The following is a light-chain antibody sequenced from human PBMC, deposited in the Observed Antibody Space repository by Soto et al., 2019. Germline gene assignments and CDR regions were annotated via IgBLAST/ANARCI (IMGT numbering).Light chain of an antibody. CDR1: QSISTY. Sequence: DIQMTQSPSSLSASIGDRITITCRASQSISTYLNWYQQKPGKAPRLLIYGASTLQNGVPSRFXGSGSATDYTLTLSSLQPEDFATYYCQQSFITPPLTFGGGTKVEMK. V-gene: IGKV1-39*01. J-gene: IGKJ4*01. CDR2: GAS. CDR3: QQSFITPPLT.